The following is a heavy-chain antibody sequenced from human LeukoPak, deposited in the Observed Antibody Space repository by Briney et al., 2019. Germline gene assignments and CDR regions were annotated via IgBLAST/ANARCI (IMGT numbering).Heavy chain of an antibody. CDR1: GFTFSSYA. J-gene: IGHJ4*02. CDR2: ISSNGDST. D-gene: IGHD2-21*01. CDR3: ARGAKGDLYDY. Sequence: PGGSLRLSCAASGFTFSSYAMHWVRQAPGKGLEYVSAISSNGDSTYYANSVKGRFTISRDNSKNTLYLQMRSLRAEDMAVYYCARGAKGDLYDYWGQGTLVTVSS. V-gene: IGHV3-64*01.